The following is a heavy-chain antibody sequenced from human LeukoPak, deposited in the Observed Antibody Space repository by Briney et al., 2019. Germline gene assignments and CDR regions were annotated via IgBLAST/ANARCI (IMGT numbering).Heavy chain of an antibody. CDR2: IKQDGSEK. J-gene: IGHJ3*02. V-gene: IGHV3-7*01. Sequence: GGSLRLSCAASGFTFSNYWLTWVRQAPGQGLEWVANIKQDGSEKHYVDSVKGRFTISRDNAKNTMYLQMNSLRAEDTAVYFCGRGGDGIDNWGQGTTVIVSS. CDR3: GRGGDGIDN. CDR1: GFTFSNYW.